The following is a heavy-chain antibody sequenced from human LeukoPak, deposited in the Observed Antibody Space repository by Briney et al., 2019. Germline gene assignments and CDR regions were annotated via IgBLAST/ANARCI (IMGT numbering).Heavy chain of an antibody. D-gene: IGHD3-22*01. CDR2: ISSSSSTI. Sequence: GGSLRLSCAASGFTFSSYSMNWIRQAPGKGLEWVSYISSSSSTIYYADSVKGRFTISRDNAKNSLYLQMNSLRDEDTAVYYCARDYYDSSGYYQNWFDPWGQGTLATVSS. CDR3: ARDYYDSSGYYQNWFDP. J-gene: IGHJ5*02. V-gene: IGHV3-48*02. CDR1: GFTFSSYS.